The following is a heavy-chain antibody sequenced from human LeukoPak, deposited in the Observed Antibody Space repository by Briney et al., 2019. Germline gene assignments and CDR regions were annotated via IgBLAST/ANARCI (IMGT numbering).Heavy chain of an antibody. CDR3: AKDSRESSGHFPYYYYYHYGLDV. J-gene: IGHJ6*02. CDR1: GFIFSSSA. CDR2: ISGGGDDT. V-gene: IGHV3-23*01. D-gene: IGHD3-22*01. Sequence: GGSLRLSCAVSGFIFSSSAMSWVRQAPGKGLEWVSAISGGGDDTSSADSARGRFTVSRDNSKNTLYLQMNSLRAEDTAVYYCAKDSRESSGHFPYYYYYHYGLDVWGQGTTVTVSS.